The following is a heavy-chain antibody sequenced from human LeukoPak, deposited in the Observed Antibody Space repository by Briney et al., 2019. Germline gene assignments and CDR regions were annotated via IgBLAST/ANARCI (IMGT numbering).Heavy chain of an antibody. Sequence: PGGSLRLSCAASGFTFSSYEMNWVRQAPGKGLEWVSYISSSGSTIYYADSVKGRFTISRDNAKNSLYLQMHSLRAEDTAVYYCASARDPERVFDIWGQGTMVTVSS. V-gene: IGHV3-48*03. J-gene: IGHJ3*02. CDR1: GFTFSSYE. D-gene: IGHD5-24*01. CDR3: ASARDPERVFDI. CDR2: ISSSGSTI.